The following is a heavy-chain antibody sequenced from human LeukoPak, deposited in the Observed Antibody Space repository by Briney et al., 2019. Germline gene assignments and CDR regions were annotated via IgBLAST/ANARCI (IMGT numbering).Heavy chain of an antibody. CDR2: IFPSGGEI. CDR3: ATYRQVLLPFES. J-gene: IGHJ4*02. V-gene: IGHV3-23*01. CDR1: GFTFSTFA. D-gene: IGHD2-8*02. Sequence: GGSLGLSCAASGFTFSTFAMIWVRQPPGKGLEWVSSIFPSGGEIHYADSVRGRFTISRDNSKSTLSLQMNSLRVEDTAIYYCATYRQVLLPFESWGQGTLVTVSS.